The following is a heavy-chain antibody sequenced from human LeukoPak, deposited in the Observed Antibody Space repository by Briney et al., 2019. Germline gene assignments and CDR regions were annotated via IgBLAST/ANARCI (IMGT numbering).Heavy chain of an antibody. J-gene: IGHJ6*02. D-gene: IGHD6-13*01. CDR2: INPNSGGT. CDR3: AREKYSSSWYPRPGMDV. V-gene: IGHV1-2*04. Sequence: GESLQISCQGSGYSFTSYWIGWVRQAPGQGLEWMGWINPNSGGTNYAQKFQGWVTMTRDTSISTAYMELSRLRSDDTAVYYCAREKYSSSWYPRPGMDVWGQGTTVTVSS. CDR1: GYSFTSYW.